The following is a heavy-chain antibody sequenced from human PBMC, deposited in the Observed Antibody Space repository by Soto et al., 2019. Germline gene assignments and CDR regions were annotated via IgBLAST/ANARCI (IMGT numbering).Heavy chain of an antibody. CDR2: IYYTGST. CDR1: GGSMSSNY. D-gene: IGHD4-17*01. Sequence: SETLCLTCTLSGGSMSSNYWTWIRQSPGKGLEWIGYIYYTGSTKYNPSLKSRVTISLDTSKNQFSLRLTSVTSADTAVYYCARGGSYGDFFDYWGQGAQVTVSS. J-gene: IGHJ4*02. V-gene: IGHV4-59*01. CDR3: ARGGSYGDFFDY.